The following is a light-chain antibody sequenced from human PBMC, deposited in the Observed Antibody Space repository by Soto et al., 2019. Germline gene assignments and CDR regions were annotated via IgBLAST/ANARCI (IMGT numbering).Light chain of an antibody. V-gene: IGLV6-57*01. CDR1: SGSIASNY. J-gene: IGLJ3*02. CDR3: QSYDATNQV. CDR2: EDN. Sequence: NFMLPQPHSVSESPGKTVIISCTRSSGSIASNYVQWYQQRPGSSPTTVIYEDNPRPSGVPDRVSGSIDSSSNSASLTISGLETEDEADYDCQSYDATNQVFGGGTKVTVL.